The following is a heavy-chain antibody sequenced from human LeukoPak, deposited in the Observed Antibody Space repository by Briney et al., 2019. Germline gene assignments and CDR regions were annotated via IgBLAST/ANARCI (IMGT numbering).Heavy chain of an antibody. CDR3: AGDYAATGTCFEY. D-gene: IGHD6-13*01. J-gene: IGHJ4*02. Sequence: GGSLRLSCAASGLTVSNNYMSWVRQAPGKGPEWVSLIYSDGATFYADSVRGRFTISRDNSKNTLFLQMDSLRADDTAVYYCAGDYAATGTCFEYWGQGTLVTVSS. V-gene: IGHV3-66*01. CDR1: GLTVSNNY. CDR2: IYSDGAT.